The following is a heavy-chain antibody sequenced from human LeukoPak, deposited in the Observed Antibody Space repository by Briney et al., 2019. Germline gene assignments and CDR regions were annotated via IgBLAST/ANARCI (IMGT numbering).Heavy chain of an antibody. CDR3: ARGTIFGVVRRGNRYYYMDV. V-gene: IGHV4-39*01. J-gene: IGHJ6*03. CDR2: IYYSGST. CDR1: GGSISSSSYY. D-gene: IGHD3-3*01. Sequence: SETLSLTCTVSGGSISSSSYYWGWIRQPPGKGLEWIGSIYYSGSTYYNPSLKSRVTISVDTSKNQFSLKLSSVTAADTAVYYCARGTIFGVVRRGNRYYYMDVWGKGTTVTVSS.